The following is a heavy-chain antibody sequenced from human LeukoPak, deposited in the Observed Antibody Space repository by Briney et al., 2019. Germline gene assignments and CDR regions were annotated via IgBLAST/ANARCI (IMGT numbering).Heavy chain of an antibody. J-gene: IGHJ2*01. D-gene: IGHD3-22*01. CDR3: ARPNSSGYYRYWYFDL. CDR1: YGSISDISYY. CDR2: IYYSGST. Sequence: SETLSLTCTVSYGSISDISYYWGWIRQPPGKGLEWIGSIYYSGSTYYNPSLKSRVTISVDTSKNQFSLKLSSVTAADTAVYYCARPNSSGYYRYWYFDLWGRGTLVTVSS. V-gene: IGHV4-39*01.